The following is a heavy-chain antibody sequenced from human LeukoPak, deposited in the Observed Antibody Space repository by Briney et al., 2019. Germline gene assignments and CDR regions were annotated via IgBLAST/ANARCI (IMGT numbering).Heavy chain of an antibody. CDR3: AAPRRVRGVILFAEYFQH. CDR1: GGSISSSSYY. CDR2: IYYSGST. J-gene: IGHJ1*01. V-gene: IGHV4-39*07. Sequence: SETLSLTCTVSGGSISSSSYYWGWIRQPPGKGLEWIGSIYYSGSTYYNPSLKSRVTISVDTSKNQFSLKLSSVTAADTAVYYCAAPRRVRGVILFAEYFQHWGQGTLVTVSS. D-gene: IGHD3-10*01.